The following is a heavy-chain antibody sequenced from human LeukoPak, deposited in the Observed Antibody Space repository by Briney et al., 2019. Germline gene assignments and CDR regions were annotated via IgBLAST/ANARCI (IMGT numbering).Heavy chain of an antibody. CDR1: GFPFSNYA. J-gene: IGHJ4*02. V-gene: IGHV3-23*01. CDR2: ISDSGDRA. CDR3: AKGLGTSGYHDY. D-gene: IGHD3-22*01. Sequence: GGSLRLSCAASGFPFSNYAMTWVRQAPGKGLERVSGISDSGDRAYYADSVKGRFTISRDDSKNMLYLQMNSLRVEDTALYYCAKGLGTSGYHDYWGQGTLVTVSS.